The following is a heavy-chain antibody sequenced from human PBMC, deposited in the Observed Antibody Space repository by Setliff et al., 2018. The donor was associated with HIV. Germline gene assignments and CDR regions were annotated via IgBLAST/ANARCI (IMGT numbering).Heavy chain of an antibody. Sequence: SETLSLTCTVSGGSINSGSYYWSWIRQPAGKGLEWIGNIYTSGSTNYNPSLKSRVTISVDTSKTQFSLRLNSLTATYTALYYCARASVGATGLYAFDIWGQGTVVTVSS. V-gene: IGHV4-61*09. CDR1: GGSINSGSYY. CDR3: ARASVGATGLYAFDI. D-gene: IGHD1-26*01. CDR2: IYTSGST. J-gene: IGHJ3*02.